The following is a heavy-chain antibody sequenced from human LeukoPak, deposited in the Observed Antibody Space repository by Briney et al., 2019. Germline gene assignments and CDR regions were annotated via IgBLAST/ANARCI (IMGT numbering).Heavy chain of an antibody. Sequence: SQTLSLTCAISGDSLSNNSAAWNWIRQSPSGGLEWLGRTYHRSKWYGDYAVSVRSRITINADTSKNQFSLQLNSVTPEDTAVYYCARDGYSSTWYVFDVWGQGTVVTVSS. CDR2: TYHRSKWYG. V-gene: IGHV6-1*01. CDR3: ARDGYSSTWYVFDV. CDR1: GDSLSNNSAA. J-gene: IGHJ3*01. D-gene: IGHD6-13*01.